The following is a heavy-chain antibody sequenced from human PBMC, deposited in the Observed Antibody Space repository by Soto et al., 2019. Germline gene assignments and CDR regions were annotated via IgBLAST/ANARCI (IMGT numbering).Heavy chain of an antibody. CDR2: IYYSGST. D-gene: IGHD2-15*01. CDR1: GGSISSSSYY. CDR3: ERSGSRGQYPAWLDY. V-gene: IGHV4-39*01. Sequence: SETLSLTCTVSGGSISSSSYYWGWIRQPPGKGLEWIGSIYYSGSTYYNPSLKSRVTISVDTSKNQFSLKLSSVTAADTAVYYCERSGSRGQYPAWLDYCGQGPLVTVSS. J-gene: IGHJ4*02.